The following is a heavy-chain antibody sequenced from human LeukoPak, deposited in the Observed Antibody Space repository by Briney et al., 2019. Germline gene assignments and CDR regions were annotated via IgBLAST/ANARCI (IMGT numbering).Heavy chain of an antibody. CDR2: ISGSGGST. Sequence: PGGSLRLSCAASGFTFNTYAMSWVRQAPGKGLEWVSTISGSGGSTYYADSVKGRFTISRDNSKNTLDLRMNSLRAEDTAVYYCVKGSGSSSIYWGQGTLVTVSS. V-gene: IGHV3-23*01. CDR3: VKGSGSSSIY. CDR1: GFTFNTYA. D-gene: IGHD6-6*01. J-gene: IGHJ4*02.